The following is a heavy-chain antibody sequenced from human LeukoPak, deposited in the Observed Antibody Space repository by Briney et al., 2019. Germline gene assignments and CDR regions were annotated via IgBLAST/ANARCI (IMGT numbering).Heavy chain of an antibody. CDR1: GYSFTNYW. J-gene: IGHJ5*02. Sequence: GESLKISCKGSGYSFTNYWIGWVRQLPGKGLEWMGIIYPGDSDTRNSPSFQGQVTISADKSISTAYLQWSSLKASDTAMYYCARQAAAGTLYNWFDPWGQGTLVTVSS. CDR2: IYPGDSDT. D-gene: IGHD6-13*01. CDR3: ARQAAAGTLYNWFDP. V-gene: IGHV5-51*01.